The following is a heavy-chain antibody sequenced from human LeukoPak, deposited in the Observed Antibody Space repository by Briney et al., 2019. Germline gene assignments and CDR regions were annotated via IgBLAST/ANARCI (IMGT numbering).Heavy chain of an antibody. J-gene: IGHJ5*02. CDR2: IYYSGST. Sequence: SETLSLTCTVYGGSISSYYWSWIRQPPGKGLEWIGYIYYSGSTNYNPSLKSRVTISVDTSKNQFSLKLSSVTAADTAVYYCARGEGIAAAEDWFDPWGQGTLVTVSS. CDR1: GGSISSYY. D-gene: IGHD6-13*01. CDR3: ARGEGIAAAEDWFDP. V-gene: IGHV4-59*01.